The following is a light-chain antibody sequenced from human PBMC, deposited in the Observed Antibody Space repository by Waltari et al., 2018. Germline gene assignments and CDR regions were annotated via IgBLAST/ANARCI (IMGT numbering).Light chain of an antibody. Sequence: DIMMTQSPDLLSVSLGERATINCKSSQSVLYSSNNKNYLAWYQQKPGQPPKLLMYWASTRESGVPDRFSGSGSGTDFTLTISSLQAEDVAVYFCQQYHSTPLTFGGGTKVEI. CDR2: WAS. V-gene: IGKV4-1*01. J-gene: IGKJ4*01. CDR1: QSVLYSSNNKNY. CDR3: QQYHSTPLT.